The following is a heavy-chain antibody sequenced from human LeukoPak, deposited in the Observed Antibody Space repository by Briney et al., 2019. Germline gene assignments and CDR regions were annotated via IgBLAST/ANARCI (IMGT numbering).Heavy chain of an antibody. Sequence: GGSLRLSCVASGFTFSDYSLNWVRQAPGKGLEWVSSISSSSSYIYYADSVKGRFTISRDNAKNSLYLQMNSLRAEDTAVYYCARDPYSGNYGTYYYYYMDVWGKGTTVTISS. V-gene: IGHV3-21*01. CDR1: GFTFSDYS. CDR3: ARDPYSGNYGTYYYYYMDV. J-gene: IGHJ6*03. D-gene: IGHD1-26*01. CDR2: ISSSSSYI.